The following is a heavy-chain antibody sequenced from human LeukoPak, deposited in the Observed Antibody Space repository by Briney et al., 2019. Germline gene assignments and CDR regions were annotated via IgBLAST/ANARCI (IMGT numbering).Heavy chain of an antibody. D-gene: IGHD6-13*01. J-gene: IGHJ4*02. CDR1: GFTFSSYW. Sequence: PGGSLRLSCAASGFTFSSYWMSWVRQAPGKGLEWVANIKQDGSEKYYVDSVKGRFTISRDNAKNSLYLQMNSLRAEDTAVSYCARVAIAAAVRVDYWSQGTLVTVSS. CDR2: IKQDGSEK. CDR3: ARVAIAAAVRVDY. V-gene: IGHV3-7*01.